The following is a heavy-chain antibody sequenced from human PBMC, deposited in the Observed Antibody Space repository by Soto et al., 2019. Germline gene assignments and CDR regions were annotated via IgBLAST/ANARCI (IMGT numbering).Heavy chain of an antibody. CDR3: ATNSQQPHYYYYYYYMDV. D-gene: IGHD6-13*01. CDR2: IYYSGST. Sequence: SETLSLTCTVSGGSISSSSYYWGWIRQPPGKGLEWIGSIYYSGSTYYNPSLKSRVTISVDTSKNQFSLKLSSVTAADTAVYYCATNSQQPHYYYYYYYMDVWGKGTTVTVSS. CDR1: GGSISSSSYY. J-gene: IGHJ6*03. V-gene: IGHV4-39*01.